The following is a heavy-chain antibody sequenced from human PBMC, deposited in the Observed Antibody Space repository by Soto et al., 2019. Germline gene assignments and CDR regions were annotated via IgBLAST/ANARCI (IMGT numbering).Heavy chain of an antibody. CDR2: INPNSGGT. CDR3: AQSPSLTQRGCFDY. Sequence: ASVKVSCKASGYTFTGYYMHWVRQAPGQGLEWMGWINPNSGGTNYAQKFQGWVTMTRDTSISTAYMELNSLTIEDTAMYYCAQSPSLTQRGCFDYWGQGAQVTV. CDR1: GYTFTGYY. J-gene: IGHJ4*02. D-gene: IGHD3-9*01. V-gene: IGHV1-2*04.